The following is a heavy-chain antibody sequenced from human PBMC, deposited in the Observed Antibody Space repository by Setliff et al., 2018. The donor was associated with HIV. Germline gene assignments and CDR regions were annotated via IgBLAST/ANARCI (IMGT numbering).Heavy chain of an antibody. CDR1: GGATSSGSYY. CDR2: IYTSGST. D-gene: IGHD6-13*01. V-gene: IGHV4-61*02. Sequence: SETLSLTCTVSGGATSSGSYYWSWIRQPAGKGLEWIGRIYTSGSTNYNPSLKSRVTISVDTSKNQFSLQLSSVTAADTAVYYCARGYSSSWYAVEYFQYWGQGTLVTVSS. CDR3: ARGYSSSWYAVEYFQY. J-gene: IGHJ1*01.